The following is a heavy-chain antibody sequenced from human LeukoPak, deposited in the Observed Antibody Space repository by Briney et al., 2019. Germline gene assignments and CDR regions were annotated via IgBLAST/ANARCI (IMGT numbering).Heavy chain of an antibody. CDR3: AREADSSSFFDY. D-gene: IGHD6-6*01. J-gene: IGHJ4*02. CDR1: GFTFSSYS. CDR2: ISSSSSYI. V-gene: IGHV3-21*01. Sequence: GGSLRLSCAASGFTFSSYSMNWVRQAPGKGLEWVSSISSSSSYIYYADSVKGRSTISRDNAKNSLYLQMNSLRAEDTAVYYCAREADSSSFFDYWGQGTLVTVSS.